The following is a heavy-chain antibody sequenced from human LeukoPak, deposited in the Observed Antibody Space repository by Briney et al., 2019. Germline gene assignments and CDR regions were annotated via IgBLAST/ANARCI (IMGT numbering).Heavy chain of an antibody. V-gene: IGHV3-30*03. D-gene: IGHD6-13*01. Sequence: GRSLRLSCAASGFTFSSYGMHWVRQAPGKRLEWVAVISYDGSNKYYADSVKGRFTISRDNSKNSLYLQMNSLRAEDTAVYYCARDKQQHYYYYYMDVWGKGTTVTVSS. CDR2: ISYDGSNK. J-gene: IGHJ6*03. CDR3: ARDKQQHYYYYYMDV. CDR1: GFTFSSYG.